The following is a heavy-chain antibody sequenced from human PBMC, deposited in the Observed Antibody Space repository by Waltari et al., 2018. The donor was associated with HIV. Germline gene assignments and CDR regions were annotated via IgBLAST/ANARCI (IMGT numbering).Heavy chain of an antibody. D-gene: IGHD2-21*02. V-gene: IGHV3-30*04. J-gene: IGHJ3*01. Sequence: VQLMQSGGGVVKPGGSLRLAGTHSGFVFSTPAIYWVRQAPVKGLDGVALISQDGNRHFYADSVKGRFTVSRDNSKDTVYLQMNSLTTDDTAVYYCATYCGGDCYFGEVSFDVWGQGTMVIVS. CDR2: ISQDGNRH. CDR1: GFVFSTPA. CDR3: ATYCGGDCYFGEVSFDV.